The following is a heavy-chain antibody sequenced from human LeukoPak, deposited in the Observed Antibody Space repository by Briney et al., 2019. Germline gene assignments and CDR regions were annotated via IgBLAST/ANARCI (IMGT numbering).Heavy chain of an antibody. D-gene: IGHD2-8*01. Sequence: GGSLRLSCAASGFTFDDYAMHWVRQAPGKGLEWVSGISWNSGSIGYVDSVKGRFTISRDNAKNSLYLQMNSLRAEDTAVYYCAKDNRRYCTNGVCYGSWGMDVWGQGTTVTVSS. CDR1: GFTFDDYA. CDR2: ISWNSGSI. CDR3: AKDNRRYCTNGVCYGSWGMDV. J-gene: IGHJ6*02. V-gene: IGHV3-9*01.